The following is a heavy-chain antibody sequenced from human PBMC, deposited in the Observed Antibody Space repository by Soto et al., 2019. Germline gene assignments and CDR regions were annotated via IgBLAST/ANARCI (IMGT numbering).Heavy chain of an antibody. CDR1: GFTFSSYG. Sequence: GGSLRLSCAASGFTFSSYGMHWVRQAPGKGLEWVAVISYDGSNKYYADSVKGRFTISRDNSKNTLYLQMNSLRAEDTAVYYCAKDGTIFGEYYYYYYYMDVLGKGNTVTGS. CDR3: AKDGTIFGEYYYYYYYMDV. CDR2: ISYDGSNK. D-gene: IGHD3-3*01. V-gene: IGHV3-30*18. J-gene: IGHJ6*03.